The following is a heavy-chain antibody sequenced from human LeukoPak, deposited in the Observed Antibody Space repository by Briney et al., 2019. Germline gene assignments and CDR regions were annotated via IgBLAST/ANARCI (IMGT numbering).Heavy chain of an antibody. CDR3: ARLRFGLYYFDY. J-gene: IGHJ4*02. V-gene: IGHV4-39*01. CDR2: IYYSGST. Sequence: SETLSPTCTVSGGSISSSSYYWGWIRQPPGKGLEWIGSIYYSGSTYYNPSLKSRVTISVDTSKNQFSLKLSSVTAADTAVYYCARLRFGLYYFDYWGQGTLVTVSS. D-gene: IGHD3-10*01. CDR1: GGSISSSSYY.